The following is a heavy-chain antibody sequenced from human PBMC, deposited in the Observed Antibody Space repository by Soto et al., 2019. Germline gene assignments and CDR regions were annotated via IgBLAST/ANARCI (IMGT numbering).Heavy chain of an antibody. CDR2: VSTSGRST. J-gene: IGHJ4*02. V-gene: IGHV3-64D*06. Sequence: VGSLRLSGSASGFIFSESPIYWVRQVPGKGLEAISAVSTSGRSTYYADSVKDRFTISRDNSKNTLFLQMGSLRPEDTAIYYCVKQAHGLDGVAFDYWGQGTQVTVSS. CDR1: GFIFSESP. D-gene: IGHD2-15*01. CDR3: VKQAHGLDGVAFDY.